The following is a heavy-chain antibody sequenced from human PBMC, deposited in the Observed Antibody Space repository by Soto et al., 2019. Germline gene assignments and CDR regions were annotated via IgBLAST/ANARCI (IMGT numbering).Heavy chain of an antibody. CDR1: GGSISSGGYY. J-gene: IGHJ5*02. D-gene: IGHD3-10*01. Sequence: QVQLQESGPGLVKPSQTLSLTCTVSGGSISSGGYYWSWIRQHPGKGLEWIGYIYYSGSTYYNPSLKSRVNIPVDTSKNQFSLKLSSVTAADTAVYYCAREGHRRGGWFDPWGQGTLVTVSS. CDR2: IYYSGST. V-gene: IGHV4-31*03. CDR3: AREGHRRGGWFDP.